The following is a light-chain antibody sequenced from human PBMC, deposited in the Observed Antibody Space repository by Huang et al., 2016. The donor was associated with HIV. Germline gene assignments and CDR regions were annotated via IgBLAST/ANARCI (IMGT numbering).Light chain of an antibody. V-gene: IGKV1-39*01. J-gene: IGKJ5*01. CDR2: AAS. Sequence: DIQMTQSPSSLSASVGDRVTITCRASQSISSYLNWYQQRPGKAPKLLIFAASSLQSGVPSRFSGSVSGTDFTLTISSLQPEDFATYFFQQSYSTPRITFGQGTRLDIK. CDR3: QQSYSTPRIT. CDR1: QSISSY.